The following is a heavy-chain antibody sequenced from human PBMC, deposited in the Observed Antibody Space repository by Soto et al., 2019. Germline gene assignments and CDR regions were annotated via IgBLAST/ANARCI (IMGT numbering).Heavy chain of an antibody. D-gene: IGHD6-13*01. J-gene: IGHJ4*02. CDR1: GFTFSSYG. CDR3: ARAAAGNSPFDY. V-gene: IGHV3-33*01. Sequence: QVELVESGGGVVQPGRSLRLSCAASGFTFSSYGMHWVRQAPGKGLDWVAVIWYDGSDKYYADSVKGRFTISRDNSRNTLYSQINSGRGEDTAVYYCARAAAGNSPFDYWGQGTLVTVSS. CDR2: IWYDGSDK.